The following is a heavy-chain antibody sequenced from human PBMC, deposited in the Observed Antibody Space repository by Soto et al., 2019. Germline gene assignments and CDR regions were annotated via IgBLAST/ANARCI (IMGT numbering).Heavy chain of an antibody. V-gene: IGHV3-33*01. J-gene: IGHJ4*02. Sequence: QVQLVESGGGGVQPGRSLRLSCAASGFSFSSYGLHWVRQAPGKGLEWVAVIWYDGSNKCYADSVKGRFTISRDNSKNTLYLQTNSLRAEDRAVYYCAREPVVVAGHFEYWVQGTLVTVPS. CDR3: AREPVVVAGHFEY. D-gene: IGHD6-19*01. CDR1: GFSFSSYG. CDR2: IWYDGSNK.